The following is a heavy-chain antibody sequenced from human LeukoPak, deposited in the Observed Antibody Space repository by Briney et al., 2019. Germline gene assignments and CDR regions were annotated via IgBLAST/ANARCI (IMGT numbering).Heavy chain of an antibody. CDR3: ANRLRMGGRRDY. V-gene: IGHV4-34*01. CDR2: INHSGST. D-gene: IGHD2-15*01. CDR1: GGSFSGYY. Sequence: PSETLSLTCAVYGGSFSGYYWSWIRQPPGKWLEWIGEINHSGSTNYNPSLKSRVTISVDTSKNQFSLKLSSVTAADTAVYYCANRLRMGGRRDYWGQGTLVTVSS. J-gene: IGHJ4*02.